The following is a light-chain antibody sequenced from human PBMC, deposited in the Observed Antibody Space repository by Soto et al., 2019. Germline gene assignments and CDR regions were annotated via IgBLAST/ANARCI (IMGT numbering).Light chain of an antibody. Sequence: QSVLTQPPSVSAAAGQTVTISCSGTSSNIGINYVFWYQQFPVAAPKLLIYDNNRRSSGIPDRFSGSKSGTSATLGITGLQTGDEADYYCGTWDSSLTAVVFGGGTKLTVL. CDR2: DNN. V-gene: IGLV1-51*01. J-gene: IGLJ2*01. CDR1: SSNIGINY. CDR3: GTWDSSLTAVV.